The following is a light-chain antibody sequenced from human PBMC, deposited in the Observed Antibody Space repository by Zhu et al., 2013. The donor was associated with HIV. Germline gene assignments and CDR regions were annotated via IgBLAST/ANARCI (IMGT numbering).Light chain of an antibody. CDR2: GAS. V-gene: IGKV3-20*01. CDR3: QQYGSSPLT. Sequence: EIVLTQSPDTVSLSPGEGATLSCRASQNIDTFLAWYQQRPGQAPRLLIYGASSRASGIPDRFSGSGSGTDFTLSISRLESEDFAVYYCQQYGSSPLTFGGGTTVESK. CDR1: QNIDTF. J-gene: IGKJ4*01.